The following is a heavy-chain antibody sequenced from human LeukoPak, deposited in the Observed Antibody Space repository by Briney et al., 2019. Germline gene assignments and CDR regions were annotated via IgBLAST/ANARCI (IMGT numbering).Heavy chain of an antibody. CDR1: GFDFRKYG. J-gene: IGHJ4*02. CDR2: MWNDGITG. CDR3: ARDGSGWSSDY. Sequence: PGRSLRISCAASGFDFRKYGIHWVRQAPGKGLEWVAIMWNDGITGKYADSVRGRFSVSRDNSKNTVYLEMDSLRADDTSMYYCARDGSGWSSDYWGQGTLVTVSS. D-gene: IGHD6-19*01. V-gene: IGHV3-33*01.